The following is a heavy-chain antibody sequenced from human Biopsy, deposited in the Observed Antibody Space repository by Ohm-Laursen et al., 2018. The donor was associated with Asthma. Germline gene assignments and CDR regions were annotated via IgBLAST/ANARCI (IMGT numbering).Heavy chain of an antibody. V-gene: IGHV1-69*04. CDR2: ILTKFDIT. CDR3: ARSYDTDSYPVLVLDY. Sequence: ESSVKVSCKPPGGTFSNFAISWVRQAPGHGLEWMGTILTKFDITSYAEKFQGRVTITADKSTSTTYMELSRLRSEDTAVYYCARSYDTDSYPVLVLDYWGQGTLVTVSS. J-gene: IGHJ4*02. CDR1: GGTFSNFA. D-gene: IGHD3-22*01.